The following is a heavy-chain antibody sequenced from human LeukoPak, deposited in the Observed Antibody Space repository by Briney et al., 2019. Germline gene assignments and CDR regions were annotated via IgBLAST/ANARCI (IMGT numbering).Heavy chain of an antibody. CDR2: ISGSGGST. CDR1: GFTFSSYA. Sequence: GGSLRLSCAASGFTFSSYAMSWVRQAPGKGLEWVSAISGSGGSTYYADSVKGRFTISRDNSKNTLYLQMNSLRAEDTTVYYCARTRKYSGYDSYFYGMDVWGQGTTVTVSS. V-gene: IGHV3-23*01. D-gene: IGHD5-12*01. J-gene: IGHJ6*02. CDR3: ARTRKYSGYDSYFYGMDV.